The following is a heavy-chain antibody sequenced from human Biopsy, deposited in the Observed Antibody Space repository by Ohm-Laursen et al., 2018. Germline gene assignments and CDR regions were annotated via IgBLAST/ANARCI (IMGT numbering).Heavy chain of an antibody. D-gene: IGHD3-22*01. V-gene: IGHV4-31*01. J-gene: IGHJ5*02. CDR1: GGSISSGGSY. Sequence: SQTLSLTCTVSGGSISSGGSYRRWLRQRPGKGLEWIGYIFNSANTYYNPSLKTLITISGNTSNNQFSLKLNSVTAADTAVYYCARGDYFDSNGYFWFDPWGQGTLVTVSS. CDR3: ARGDYFDSNGYFWFDP. CDR2: IFNSANT.